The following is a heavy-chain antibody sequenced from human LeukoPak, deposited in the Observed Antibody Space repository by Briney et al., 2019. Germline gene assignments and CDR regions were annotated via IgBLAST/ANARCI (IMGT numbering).Heavy chain of an antibody. CDR3: ARQRFGDVHAFDV. CDR1: GYSFSAYT. Sequence: ASVRVSCKASGYSFSAYTVSWVRQAPGQGLEWTALITVYNNKTDYAQKFEGRVTVTTDTSTSTAYMELRSLTSNDTAVYYCARQRFGDVHAFDVWGQGTVVSVS. V-gene: IGHV1-18*01. J-gene: IGHJ3*01. D-gene: IGHD3-10*01. CDR2: ITVYNNKT.